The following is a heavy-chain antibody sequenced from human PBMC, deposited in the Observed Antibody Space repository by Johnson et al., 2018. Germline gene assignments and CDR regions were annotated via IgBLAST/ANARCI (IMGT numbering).Heavy chain of an antibody. D-gene: IGHD3-16*01. J-gene: IGHJ3*02. CDR3: AGVGGVGDACDI. CDR2: MSPKTGNT. CDR1: GYTFTNFD. Sequence: VQLLESGAEVKRPGASVTVSCKASGYTFTNFDLNWVRQAPGQGLEWVGWMSPKTGNTGYAQKLQGRVTMTRSTSLSTAFMELGGLGWWDTAVYSWAGVGGVGDACDICGQGTVVTVSS. V-gene: IGHV1-8*01.